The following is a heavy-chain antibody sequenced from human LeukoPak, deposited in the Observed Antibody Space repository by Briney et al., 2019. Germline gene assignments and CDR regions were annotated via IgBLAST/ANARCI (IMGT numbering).Heavy chain of an antibody. V-gene: IGHV1-69*06. CDR1: GGTFSSYA. D-gene: IGHD2-21*01. CDR2: IIPIFGTA. CDR3: ARMVSSVYCGGDCYGYYMDV. Sequence: GASVKVSFKASGGTFSSYAISWVRQAPGQGLEWMGGIIPIFGTANYAQKFQGRVTITADKSTSTAYMELSSLRSEDTAVYYCARMVSSVYCGGDCYGYYMDVWGKGTTVTVSS. J-gene: IGHJ6*03.